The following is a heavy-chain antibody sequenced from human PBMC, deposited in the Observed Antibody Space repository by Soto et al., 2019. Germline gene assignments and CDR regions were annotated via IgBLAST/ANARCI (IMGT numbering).Heavy chain of an antibody. Sequence: VASVKVSCKASEGTFSSYAISWVRQAPGQGPEWMGSITPILGTANYAQKFQDRVTLTADKSTSTAYMKLSSLRSEDTAVYYCARGQSGNYYDNYFDYWGQGTLVTVSS. J-gene: IGHJ4*02. D-gene: IGHD1-26*01. CDR1: EGTFSSYA. CDR2: ITPILGTA. V-gene: IGHV1-69*04. CDR3: ARGQSGNYYDNYFDY.